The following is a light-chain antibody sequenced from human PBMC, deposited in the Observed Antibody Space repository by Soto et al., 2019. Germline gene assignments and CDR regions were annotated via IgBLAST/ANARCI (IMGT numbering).Light chain of an antibody. J-gene: IGKJ2*01. Sequence: DIQMTQSPSSLSVSVGDRVTITCRASQSISSYLNWYQQKPGKAPKLLVSAASSLQSGVPSTFSGSRSVTDFTLTISTLQPEDFPTYYYQHSYSNPYTFGQGTKLDIK. V-gene: IGKV1-39*01. CDR2: AAS. CDR1: QSISSY. CDR3: QHSYSNPYT.